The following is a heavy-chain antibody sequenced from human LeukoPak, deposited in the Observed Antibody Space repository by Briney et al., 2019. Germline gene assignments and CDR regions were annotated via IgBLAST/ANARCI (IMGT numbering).Heavy chain of an antibody. Sequence: PGGSLRLSCAASGFTFSSYEMNWVRQAPGKGLEWVSYISSSGSTIYYADSVKGRFTISRDNAKNSLYLQMNSLRAEDTAVYYCARERAMVIRYFDYWGQGTLVTDPS. CDR3: ARERAMVIRYFDY. CDR1: GFTFSSYE. V-gene: IGHV3-48*03. J-gene: IGHJ4*02. CDR2: ISSSGSTI. D-gene: IGHD5-18*01.